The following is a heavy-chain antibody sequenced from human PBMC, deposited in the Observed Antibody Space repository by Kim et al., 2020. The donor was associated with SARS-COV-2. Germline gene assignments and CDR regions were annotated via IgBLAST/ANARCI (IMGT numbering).Heavy chain of an antibody. D-gene: IGHD1-1*01. J-gene: IGHJ6*02. CDR3: ARRTGINYYYYGMDV. V-gene: IGHV5-10-1*01. Sequence: SFQGHVTISADKSISTAYLQWSSLKASDTAMYYCARRTGINYYYYGMDVWGQGTTVTVSS.